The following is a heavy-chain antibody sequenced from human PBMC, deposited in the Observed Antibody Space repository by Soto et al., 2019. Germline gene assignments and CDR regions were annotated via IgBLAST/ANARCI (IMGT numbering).Heavy chain of an antibody. CDR2: ISYNGST. CDR1: SGSISIYY. J-gene: IGHJ6*02. Sequence: SETLSLTCTVSSGSISIYYWSWIRQPPRKGLEWIGYISYNGSTNYNPSLKTRVTISVDTSKNQFSLKMNSVTAADTAAYYCARVGPGAYYYYVMDVWGQGTTVIVSS. D-gene: IGHD3-10*01. CDR3: ARVGPGAYYYYVMDV. V-gene: IGHV4-59*01.